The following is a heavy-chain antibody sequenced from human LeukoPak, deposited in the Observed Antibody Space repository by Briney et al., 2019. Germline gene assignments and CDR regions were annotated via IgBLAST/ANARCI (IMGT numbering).Heavy chain of an antibody. V-gene: IGHV3-74*01. D-gene: IGHD3-22*01. CDR3: ATDMGEAGSGSYRFGLDV. CDR1: GFTFSSHL. CDR2: IRSDGRDT. Sequence: GGSLRLSCAASGFTFSSHLMYWVRQAPGKGLLWVSRIRSDGRDTTYADSVKGRFTISRDNAKNTLDLQMNSLRAEDTAVYYCATDMGEAGSGSYRFGLDVWGQGTTVTVSS. J-gene: IGHJ6*02.